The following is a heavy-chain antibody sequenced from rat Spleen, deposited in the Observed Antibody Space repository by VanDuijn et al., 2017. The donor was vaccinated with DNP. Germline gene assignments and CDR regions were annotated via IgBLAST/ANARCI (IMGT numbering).Heavy chain of an antibody. CDR3: ASLWTLAY. Sequence: EVQLVESGGGLVQPGRSMKLSCAASGFTFSSFPMAWVRQAPTKGLEWVATFSTIGDDTYYRDSVKGRFTISRDNAKNTLYLQMDSLRSEDTATYYCASLWTLAYWGQGTLVTVSS. CDR1: GFTFSSFP. CDR2: FSTIGDDT. J-gene: IGHJ3*01. V-gene: IGHV5-46*01. D-gene: IGHD4-6*01.